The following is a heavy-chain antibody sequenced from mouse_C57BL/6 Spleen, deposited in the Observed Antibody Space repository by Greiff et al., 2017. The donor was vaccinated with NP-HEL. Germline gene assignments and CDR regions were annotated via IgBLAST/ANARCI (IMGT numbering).Heavy chain of an antibody. J-gene: IGHJ2*01. D-gene: IGHD1-1*01. CDR1: GYTFTSYW. Sequence: VQLQQPGAELVKPGASVKLSCKASGYTFTSYWMQWVKQRPGQGLEWIGEIDPSDSYTNYNQKFKGKATLTVDTSSSTAYMQLSSLTSEDSAVYYCARSPYGSSWDYWGQGTTLTVSS. CDR3: ARSPYGSSWDY. V-gene: IGHV1-50*01. CDR2: IDPSDSYT.